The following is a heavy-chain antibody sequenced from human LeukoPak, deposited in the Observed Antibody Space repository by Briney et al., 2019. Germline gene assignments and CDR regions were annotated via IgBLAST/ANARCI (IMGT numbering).Heavy chain of an antibody. D-gene: IGHD4-17*01. J-gene: IGHJ6*03. V-gene: IGHV3-20*04. CDR3: ARGFYGDYDYYYYMDV. Sequence: GGSLRLSCAASGFTFDDYGMSWVRQAPGKGLEWVSGINWNGGSTGSADSVKGRFTISRDNAKNSLYLQMNSLRAEDTALYYCARGFYGDYDYYYYMDVWGKGTTVTVSS. CDR2: INWNGGST. CDR1: GFTFDDYG.